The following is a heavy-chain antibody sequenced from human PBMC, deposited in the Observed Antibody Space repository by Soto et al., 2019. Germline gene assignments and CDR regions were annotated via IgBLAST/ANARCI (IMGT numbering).Heavy chain of an antibody. J-gene: IGHJ6*02. Sequence: GGSLRLSCAASGFTFSSYGMHWVRQAPGKGLEWVAVISYDGSNKYYAESVKGRFTISRDNSKNTLYLQMNSLRAEDTAVYYCAKDQGSSWYLIGYYYYGMDVWGQGTTVTVSS. CDR2: ISYDGSNK. CDR1: GFTFSSYG. CDR3: AKDQGSSWYLIGYYYYGMDV. V-gene: IGHV3-30*18. D-gene: IGHD6-13*01.